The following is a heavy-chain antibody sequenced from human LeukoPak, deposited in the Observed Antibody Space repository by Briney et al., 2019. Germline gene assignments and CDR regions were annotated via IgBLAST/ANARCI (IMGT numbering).Heavy chain of an antibody. J-gene: IGHJ4*02. CDR2: ISAYNGNT. CDR1: GYTFTSYG. D-gene: IGHD6-25*01. CDR3: ASSLSYSSGWSLDY. Sequence: ASVKVSCKASGYTFTSYGISWVRQAPGQGLEWMGWISAYNGNTNYAQKLQGRVTMTTDTSTSTAYMELRSLRSDDTAVYYCASSLSYSSGWSLDYWGQGTLVTVSS. V-gene: IGHV1-18*01.